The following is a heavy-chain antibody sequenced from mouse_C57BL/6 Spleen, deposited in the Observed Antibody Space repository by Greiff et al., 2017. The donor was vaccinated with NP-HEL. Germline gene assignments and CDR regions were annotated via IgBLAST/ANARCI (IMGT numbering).Heavy chain of an antibody. V-gene: IGHV1-69*01. CDR3: ARDYGSSPYYAMDY. D-gene: IGHD1-1*01. CDR1: GYTFTSYW. CDR2: IDPSDSYT. J-gene: IGHJ4*01. Sequence: QVQLKQPGAELVMPGASVKLSCKASGYTFTSYWMLWVKQRPGQGLEWIGEIDPSDSYTNYNQKFKGKSTLTVDKSSSTAYMQLSSLTSEDSAVYYCARDYGSSPYYAMDYWGQGTSVTVSS.